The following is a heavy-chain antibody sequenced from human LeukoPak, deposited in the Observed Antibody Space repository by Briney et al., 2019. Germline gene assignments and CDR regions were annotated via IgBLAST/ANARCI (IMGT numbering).Heavy chain of an antibody. D-gene: IGHD1-1*01. V-gene: IGHV3-13*01. CDR3: VRVAKERVGGVYYFDY. CDR1: GFTFSDYD. J-gene: IGHJ4*02. Sequence: PGGSLRLSCAASGFTFSDYDMDWVRQATGKGLEWVSAIGTAGDTYYTGSVKGRFTISRENAKNSLYLQMNSLRAGDTAVYYCVRVAKERVGGVYYFDYWGQGTPVTVSS. CDR2: IGTAGDT.